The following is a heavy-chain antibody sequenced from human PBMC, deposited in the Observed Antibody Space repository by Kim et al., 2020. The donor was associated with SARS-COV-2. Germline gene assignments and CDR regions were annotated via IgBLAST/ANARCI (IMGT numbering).Heavy chain of an antibody. Sequence: GGSLRLSCAASGFTFSNYAMHWVRQAPGKGPEWVAVISKGGNNKYYADSVKGRFTISRDNPKNTLFLQMDSLRTEDTAAYHCAKGVWTSGPYCAWDCDVDDWGQGTLVTVSS. CDR1: GFTFSNYA. V-gene: IGHV3-30*18. CDR3: AKGVWTSGPYCAWDCDVDD. J-gene: IGHJ4*02. CDR2: ISKGGNNK. D-gene: IGHD2-21*01.